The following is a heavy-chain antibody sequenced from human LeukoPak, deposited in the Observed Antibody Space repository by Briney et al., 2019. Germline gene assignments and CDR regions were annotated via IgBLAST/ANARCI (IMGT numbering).Heavy chain of an antibody. CDR3: ANYCSSSSCHTRRAFDI. CDR1: AGSISSSSYY. V-gene: IGHV4-39*01. CDR2: IYYSGNT. Sequence: SETLSLTRTVSAGSISSSSYYWCWIRQPPGKGMEWIGSIYYSGNTYYSPSLKSRVATSVDTSKNQFSLKLSSVTAADTAVYYCANYCSSSSCHTRRAFDIWGQGTMVTVSS. J-gene: IGHJ3*02. D-gene: IGHD2-2*02.